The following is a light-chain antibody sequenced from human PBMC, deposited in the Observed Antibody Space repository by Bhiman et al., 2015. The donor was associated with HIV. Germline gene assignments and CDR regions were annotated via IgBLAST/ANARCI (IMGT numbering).Light chain of an antibody. CDR2: EVS. J-gene: IGLJ2*01. CDR3: QVWGGSAVI. CDR1: SSDVGGYNY. Sequence: QSALTQPPSASGSPGQSVTISCTGTSSDVGGYNYVSWYQQHPGKAPKLMIYEVSKRPSGVPDRFSGSKSDNTASLTVSGLQAEDEADYYCQVWGGSAVIFGGGTKLTVL. V-gene: IGLV2-8*01.